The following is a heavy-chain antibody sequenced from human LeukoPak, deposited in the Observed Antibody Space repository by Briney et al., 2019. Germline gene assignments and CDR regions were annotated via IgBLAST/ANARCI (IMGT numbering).Heavy chain of an antibody. CDR3: AGIGSWGHDY. CDR2: ISSSSSYI. D-gene: IGHD1-26*01. Sequence: SGGSLRLSCAASGFTFSSYSMNWVRQAPGKGLEWVSSISSSSSYIYYADSVKGRFTISRDNAKNSLSLQMNSLRAEDTAVYYCAGIGSWGHDYWGQGTLVTVSS. V-gene: IGHV3-21*01. J-gene: IGHJ4*02. CDR1: GFTFSSYS.